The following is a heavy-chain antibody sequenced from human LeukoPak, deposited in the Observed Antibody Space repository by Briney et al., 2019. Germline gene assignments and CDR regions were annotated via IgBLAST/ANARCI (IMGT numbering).Heavy chain of an antibody. CDR3: ASFSVEGATKADY. CDR1: GGSISSYY. CDR2: IYYSGST. Sequence: PSETLSLTCTVSGGSISSYYWGWIRQPPGKGLEWIGSIYYSGSTYYNPSLKSRVTISVDTSKNQFSLKLSSVTAADTAVYYCASFSVEGATKADYWGQGTLVTVSS. V-gene: IGHV4-39*07. J-gene: IGHJ4*02. D-gene: IGHD1-26*01.